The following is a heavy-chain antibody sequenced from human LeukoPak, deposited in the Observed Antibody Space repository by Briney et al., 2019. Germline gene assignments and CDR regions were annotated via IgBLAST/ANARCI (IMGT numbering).Heavy chain of an antibody. J-gene: IGHJ3*02. D-gene: IGHD2-2*01. CDR1: GYTFTSYG. CDR3: ARAGLWGHCSSTSCFEDAFDI. Sequence: ASVKVSCKASGYTFTSYGISWVRQAPGQGLEWMGWISAYNGNTNYAQKLQGRVTMTTDTSTSTAYMELRSLRSDDTAVYYCARAGLWGHCSSTSCFEDAFDIWGQGTMVTVSS. CDR2: ISAYNGNT. V-gene: IGHV1-18*01.